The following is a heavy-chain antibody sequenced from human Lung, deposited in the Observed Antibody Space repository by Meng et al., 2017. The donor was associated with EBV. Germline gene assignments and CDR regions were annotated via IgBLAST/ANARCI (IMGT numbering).Heavy chain of an antibody. CDR1: GFTFSDYY. CDR2: ISSRGGYT. V-gene: IGHV3-11*05. CDR3: ARAHGLNDY. Sequence: QVQFVGAGGGLVKSGGSLSLSCVASGFTFSDYYMTWIRQAPGKGLEWLSYISSRGGYTDSADSVKGRFTISRDNAKNSVYLQMNSLRPDDTAVYYCARAHGLNDYWGLGTLVTASS. J-gene: IGHJ4*02. D-gene: IGHD5-24*01.